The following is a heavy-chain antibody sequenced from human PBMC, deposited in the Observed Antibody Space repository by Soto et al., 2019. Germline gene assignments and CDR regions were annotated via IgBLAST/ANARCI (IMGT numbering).Heavy chain of an antibody. D-gene: IGHD3-22*01. CDR2: IYYSGST. CDR1: GGSISSYY. V-gene: IGHV4-59*01. CDR3: ARDRWSDYYDSSGYYYNWFDP. J-gene: IGHJ5*02. Sequence: TSETLSLTCTVSGGSISSYYWSWIRQPPGKGLECIGYIYYSGSTNYNPSLKSRVTISVDTSKNQFSLKLSSVTAADTAVYYCARDRWSDYYDSSGYYYNWFDPWGQGTLVTFSS.